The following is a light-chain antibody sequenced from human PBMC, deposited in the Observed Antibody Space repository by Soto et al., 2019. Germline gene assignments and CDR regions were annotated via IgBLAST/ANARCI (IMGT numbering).Light chain of an antibody. CDR2: EVT. CDR3: SSFAGGGNPVL. CDR1: SSDVGGYNY. J-gene: IGLJ2*01. Sequence: QSALTQPPSASGSLGQSVTISCTGTSSDVGGYNYVSWHQQHPGKAPKVMIYEVTKRPPGVPDRFSGSQSGNTASLTVSGLQAADEAEYDCSSFAGGGNPVLLGGGTKLAVL. V-gene: IGLV2-8*01.